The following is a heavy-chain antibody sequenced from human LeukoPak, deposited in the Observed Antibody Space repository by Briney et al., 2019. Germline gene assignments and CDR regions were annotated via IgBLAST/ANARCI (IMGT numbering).Heavy chain of an antibody. J-gene: IGHJ4*02. Sequence: ASVKVSCKASGYTFTSYGISWVRQAPGQGLEWMGWISAYNGNTNYAQKLQGRVTMTTDTSTSTAYMELRSLRSDDTAVYYCARGTLGSYRSGGSCYPLNFDYWGQGTLVTVSS. CDR1: GYTFTSYG. CDR2: ISAYNGNT. CDR3: ARGTLGSYRSGGSCYPLNFDY. D-gene: IGHD2-15*01. V-gene: IGHV1-18*01.